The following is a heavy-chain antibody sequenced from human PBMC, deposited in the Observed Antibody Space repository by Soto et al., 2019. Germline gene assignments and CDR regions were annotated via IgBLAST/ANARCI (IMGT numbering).Heavy chain of an antibody. V-gene: IGHV3-33*06. CDR3: AKDNWNDGSGHAFDI. Sequence: QTGGSLRLSCAASGFTFSSYGMHWVRQAPGKGLEWVAVIWYDGSNKYYADSVKGRFTISRDNSKNTLYLQMTSLRAEDTAVYYCAKDNWNDGSGHAFDIWGQGTMVTVSS. CDR1: GFTFSSYG. CDR2: IWYDGSNK. D-gene: IGHD1-1*01. J-gene: IGHJ3*02.